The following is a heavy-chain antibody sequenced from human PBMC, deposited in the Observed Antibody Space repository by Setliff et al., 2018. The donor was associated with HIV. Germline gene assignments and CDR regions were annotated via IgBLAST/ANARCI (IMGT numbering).Heavy chain of an antibody. J-gene: IGHJ4*02. D-gene: IGHD5-12*01. Sequence: SETLSLTCTVSGGSMKNFYWTWVRQVPGGRLQWVGHIHYSGIVNYSPSLSSRLTISAQASKNQFSLTLKSVTTADTAVYYCAIDVIGGWLRPMPDFWGPGTLVTVSS. CDR2: IHYSGIV. CDR1: GGSMKNFY. V-gene: IGHV4-59*01. CDR3: AIDVIGGWLRPMPDF.